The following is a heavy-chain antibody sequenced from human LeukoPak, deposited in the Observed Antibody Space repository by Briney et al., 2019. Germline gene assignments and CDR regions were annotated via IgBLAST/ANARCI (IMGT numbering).Heavy chain of an antibody. Sequence: GGSLRLSCAASGFTFSSYGMHWVRQAPGKGLEWVAVIWYDGSNKYYADSVKGRFTISRDNSKNTLYLQMNSLRAEDTAVYYCARDSMVRGYGMDVWGQGTTVIVSS. D-gene: IGHD3-10*01. J-gene: IGHJ6*02. V-gene: IGHV3-33*01. CDR3: ARDSMVRGYGMDV. CDR2: IWYDGSNK. CDR1: GFTFSSYG.